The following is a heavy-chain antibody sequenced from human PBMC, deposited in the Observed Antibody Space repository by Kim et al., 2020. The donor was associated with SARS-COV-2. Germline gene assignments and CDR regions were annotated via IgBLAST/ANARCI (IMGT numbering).Heavy chain of an antibody. CDR3: ARDRDIVATPYYYYYGMDV. CDR1: GFTFSSYS. Sequence: GGSLRLSCAASGFTFSSYSMNWVRQAPGKGLEWVSSISSSSSYIYYADSVKGRFTISRDNAKNSQYLQMNSLRAEDTAVYYCARDRDIVATPYYYYYGMDVWGQGTTVTVSS. J-gene: IGHJ6*02. V-gene: IGHV3-21*01. CDR2: ISSSSSYI. D-gene: IGHD5-12*01.